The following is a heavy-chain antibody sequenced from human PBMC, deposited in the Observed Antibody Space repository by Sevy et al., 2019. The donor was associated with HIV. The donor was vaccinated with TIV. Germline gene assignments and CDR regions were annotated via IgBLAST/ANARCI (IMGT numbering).Heavy chain of an antibody. CDR3: STDPIIVLLVTDGMDV. Sequence: GESLKISCAASGFTFGYAWMSWVRQAPGKGLEWVGRIKSKADGGTTDYAAPVKGRFTISRDDSKNTLYLQMTSLKTEDTAVYYCSTDPIIVLLVTDGMDVWGQGTTVTVSS. J-gene: IGHJ6*02. V-gene: IGHV3-15*01. CDR1: GFTFGYAW. D-gene: IGHD2-8*02. CDR2: IKSKADGGTT.